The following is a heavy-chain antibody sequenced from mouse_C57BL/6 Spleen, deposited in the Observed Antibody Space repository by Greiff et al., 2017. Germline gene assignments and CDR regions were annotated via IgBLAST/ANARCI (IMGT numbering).Heavy chain of an antibody. J-gene: IGHJ4*01. Sequence: VKLMESGPGLVAPSQSLSITCTVSGFSLTSYGVHWVRQPPGKGLEWLVVIWSDGSTTYNSALKSRLSISKDNSKSQVFLKMNSLQTDDTAMYYCARHGYYGSKGAMDYWGQGTSVTVSS. CDR3: ARHGYYGSKGAMDY. CDR1: GFSLTSYG. D-gene: IGHD1-1*01. CDR2: IWSDGST. V-gene: IGHV2-6-1*01.